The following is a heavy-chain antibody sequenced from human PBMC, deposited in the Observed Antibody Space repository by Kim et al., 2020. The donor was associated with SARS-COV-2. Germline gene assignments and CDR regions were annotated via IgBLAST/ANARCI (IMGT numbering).Heavy chain of an antibody. CDR1: GFTFSSYA. J-gene: IGHJ6*02. CDR3: AKRGGLEAAGRGGMDV. CDR2: ISGSGGST. V-gene: IGHV3-23*01. D-gene: IGHD6-13*01. Sequence: GGSLRLSCAASGFTFSSYAMSWVRQAPGKGLEWVSAISGSGGSTYYADSVKGRFTISRDNSKNTLYLQMNSLRAEDTAVYYCAKRGGLEAAGRGGMDVWGQGTTVTVSS.